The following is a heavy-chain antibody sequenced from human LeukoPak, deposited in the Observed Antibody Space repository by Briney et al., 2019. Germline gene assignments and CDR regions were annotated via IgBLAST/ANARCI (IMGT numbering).Heavy chain of an antibody. CDR3: ARDFGTTGWHTFDY. Sequence: SQTLSLTFVVSGDSVSSKNGAWNWLRQSPSRGLEWLGRTYYRSKWYNDYAESMEGRMTISQDTSKNQYSLHLNSVTPDDTAVYYCARDFGTTGWHTFDYWGQGTLVTVSS. CDR1: GDSVSSKNGA. D-gene: IGHD6-19*01. J-gene: IGHJ4*02. CDR2: TYYRSKWYN. V-gene: IGHV6-1*01.